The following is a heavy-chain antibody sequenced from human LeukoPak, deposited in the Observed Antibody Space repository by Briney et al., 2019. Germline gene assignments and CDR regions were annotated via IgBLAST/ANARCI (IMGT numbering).Heavy chain of an antibody. Sequence: GGTLRLCSAADGFSVSTYWMCWGCQAHGKRLEWGAIINQDGSQKYYVDSVKGRFTISRDNAKNSLYLQMDSLRVEDTAVYHCAKDVAWGRMDLWGQGTLATVSS. CDR3: AKDVAWGRMDL. CDR2: INQDGSQK. D-gene: IGHD3/OR15-3a*01. CDR1: GFSVSTYW. V-gene: IGHV3-7*01. J-gene: IGHJ4*02.